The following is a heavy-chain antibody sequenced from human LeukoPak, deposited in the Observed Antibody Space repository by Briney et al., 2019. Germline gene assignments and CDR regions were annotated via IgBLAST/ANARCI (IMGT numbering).Heavy chain of an antibody. CDR3: ARDTYYYDSSGYQYYFDY. V-gene: IGHV3-48*03. Sequence: PGGSLRLSCAASGFTFSSYEMNWVRQAPGKGLEGVSYIGSSGSSIYYADSVKGRFTTSRDNAKNSLYLQMNSLRAEDTAVYYCARDTYYYDSSGYQYYFDYWGQGTLVTVSS. CDR2: IGSSGSSI. CDR1: GFTFSSYE. J-gene: IGHJ4*02. D-gene: IGHD3-22*01.